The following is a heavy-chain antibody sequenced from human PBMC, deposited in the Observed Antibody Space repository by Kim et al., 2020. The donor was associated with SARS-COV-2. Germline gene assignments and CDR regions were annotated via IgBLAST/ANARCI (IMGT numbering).Heavy chain of an antibody. CDR1: GFTFSSYA. Sequence: GGSLRLSCAASGFTFSSYAMSWVRQAPGKGLEWVSAISGSGGSTYYADSVKGRFTISRANSKNTLYLQMNSLTAEDTAVDYCAKDNHTAHYDILTVYDYNWCDPWGQGTLVTVSS. CDR3: AKDNHTAHYDILTVYDYNWCDP. CDR2: ISGSGGST. D-gene: IGHD3-9*01. V-gene: IGHV3-23*01. J-gene: IGHJ5*02.